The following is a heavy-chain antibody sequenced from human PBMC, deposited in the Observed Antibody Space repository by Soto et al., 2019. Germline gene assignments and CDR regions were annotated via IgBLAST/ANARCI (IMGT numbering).Heavy chain of an antibody. J-gene: IGHJ6*02. CDR1: GFTFSSYS. CDR2: ISSSSSYI. D-gene: IGHD2-15*01. Sequence: PGGSLRLSCAASGFTFSSYSMNWVHQAPGKGLEWVSSISSSSSYIYYADSVKGRFTISRDNAKNSLYLQMNSLRAEDTAVYYCARDGFGVAATYYYYYGMDVWGQGTTVTVS. CDR3: ARDGFGVAATYYYYYGMDV. V-gene: IGHV3-21*01.